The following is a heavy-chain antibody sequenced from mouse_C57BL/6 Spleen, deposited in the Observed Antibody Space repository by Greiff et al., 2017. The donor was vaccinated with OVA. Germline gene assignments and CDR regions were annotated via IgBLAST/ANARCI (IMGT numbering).Heavy chain of an antibody. J-gene: IGHJ4*01. D-gene: IGHD1-1*01. CDR2: INPGGSYT. Sequence: EVQLLESGAGLVKPGGSLKLSCAASGFTFSSYSMSWVRQTPEQRLEWVATINPGGSYTYYPDNVKGQFTITRDNAKNNLYLQMSHLKSEDTAMYDCARGTTVVEVAMDYWGKGTSVTVS. CDR1: GFTFSSYS. CDR3: ARGTTVVEVAMDY. V-gene: IGHV5-4*01.